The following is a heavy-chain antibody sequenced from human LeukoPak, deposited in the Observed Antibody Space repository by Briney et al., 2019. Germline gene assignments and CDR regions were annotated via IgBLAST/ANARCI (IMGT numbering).Heavy chain of an antibody. V-gene: IGHV3-15*01. Sequence: GGSLRLSCAASGLTFNNAWMSWVRQAPGKGLEWVGRIKSKTNGGTTDYAAPVKGRFTISRDDSKNTLSLQMNSLKTEDTAVYYCTTDQNWNYFDYWGQGTLVTVSS. CDR3: TTDQNWNYFDY. D-gene: IGHD1-1*01. CDR2: IKSKTNGGTT. CDR1: GLTFNNAW. J-gene: IGHJ4*02.